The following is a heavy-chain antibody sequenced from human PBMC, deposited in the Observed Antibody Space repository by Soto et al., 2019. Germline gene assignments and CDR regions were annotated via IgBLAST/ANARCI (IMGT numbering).Heavy chain of an antibody. CDR2: IMPIFRAP. D-gene: IGHD2-15*01. CDR3: ASWLKGPDIGNYYYGMDV. V-gene: IGHV1-69*12. CDR1: GGAFSDYA. Sequence: QVQLVQSGAEVKKPGSSVKVSCKASGGAFSDYAFSWVRQAPGQGLEWLGGIMPIFRAPDYAQKFQGRVTITAEEFTRRAYMGRNSLSSEDPAVYYCASWLKGPDIGNYYYGMDVWGQGTTVTVS. J-gene: IGHJ6*02.